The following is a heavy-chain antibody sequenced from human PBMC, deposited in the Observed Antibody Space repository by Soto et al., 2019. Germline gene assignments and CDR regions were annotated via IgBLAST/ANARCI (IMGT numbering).Heavy chain of an antibody. V-gene: IGHV1-2*04. CDR3: ARESGGATATLDYYYFCMDV. Sequence: QVQLVQSGAEVKKPGASVTVSCRSSGDTFNDYYIHWVRQAPGQGLEWMGWINPNGGVTKYAQKCQGWVSMTRDTSIRTVYMQLSRLRSDDTAVYYCARESGGATATLDYYYFCMDVWGTGTTVTVSS. CDR2: INPNGGVT. CDR1: GDTFNDYY. D-gene: IGHD5-12*01. J-gene: IGHJ6*03.